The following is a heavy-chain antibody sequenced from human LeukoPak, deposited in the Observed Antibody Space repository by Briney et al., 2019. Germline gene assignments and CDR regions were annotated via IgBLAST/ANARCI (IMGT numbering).Heavy chain of an antibody. CDR2: IYHSGST. CDR1: GYSISSGYY. V-gene: IGHV4-38-2*02. CDR3: ARDGTTGEKDY. J-gene: IGHJ4*02. D-gene: IGHD1-1*01. Sequence: SETLSLTCTVSGYSISSGYYWGWIRQPPGKGLEWIGSIYHSGSTYYNPSLKSRVTISVDTSKNQFSLKLSSVTAADTAVYYCARDGTTGEKDYWGQGTLVTVSS.